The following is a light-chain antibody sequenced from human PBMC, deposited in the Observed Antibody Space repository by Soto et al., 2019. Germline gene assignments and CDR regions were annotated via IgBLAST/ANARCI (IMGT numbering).Light chain of an antibody. V-gene: IGKV3-20*01. CDR2: GAS. CDR3: QQYGSSPRA. CDR1: QSLSSSY. Sequence: IVLTQSPGTLSLSRGERATLSCRASQSLSSSYLAWYQEKPGQAPRLLIYGASSRATGIPDRFSGSGSGTDFTLTISRLEPEDFAVYYCQQYGSSPRAFGPGTKVDIK. J-gene: IGKJ3*01.